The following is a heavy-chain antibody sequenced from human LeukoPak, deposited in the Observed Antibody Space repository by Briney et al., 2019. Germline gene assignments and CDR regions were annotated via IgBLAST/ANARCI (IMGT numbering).Heavy chain of an antibody. CDR1: GYTFTSYG. CDR2: ISAYNGNT. J-gene: IGHJ4*02. Sequence: ASVKVSCKASGYTFTSYGISWVRQAPGQGLEWMGWISAYNGNTNYAQNLQGRVTMTTDTSTGTAYMELRSLRSDDTAVYYCAREIPYPDCGSSGCYGPWDYWGQGTLVTVSS. V-gene: IGHV1-18*01. D-gene: IGHD2-2*01. CDR3: AREIPYPDCGSSGCYGPWDY.